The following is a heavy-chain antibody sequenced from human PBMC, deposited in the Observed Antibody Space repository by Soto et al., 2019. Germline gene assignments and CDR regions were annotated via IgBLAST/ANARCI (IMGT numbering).Heavy chain of an antibody. V-gene: IGHV3-23*01. D-gene: IGHD2-2*01. CDR2: VTTSGTT. Sequence: PGGSLRLSCAASGFTFSSFGMSWARQTPGKGLDWVSSVTTSGTTYYADSVKGRFTISRDNSKSTVYLQMNSLSGEDTAIYYCAKDTKSFDSWGQGTLVTVSS. CDR1: GFTFSSFG. CDR3: AKDTKSFDS. J-gene: IGHJ4*02.